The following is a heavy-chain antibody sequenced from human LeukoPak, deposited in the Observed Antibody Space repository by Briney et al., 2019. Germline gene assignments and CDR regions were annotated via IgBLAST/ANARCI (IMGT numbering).Heavy chain of an antibody. CDR1: GYSISSGYY. D-gene: IGHD6-19*01. Sequence: SETLSLTCTVSGYSISSGYYWGWIRQPPGKGLEWIGSIYHSGSTYYDPSLKSRVSISVDTSKNQFSLKLSSVTAADTAMYYCARGWTLKTPLGRVAGTSSRRGRYFDYWGQGTLVTVSS. CDR3: ARGWTLKTPLGRVAGTSSRRGRYFDY. J-gene: IGHJ4*01. CDR2: IYHSGST. V-gene: IGHV4-38-2*02.